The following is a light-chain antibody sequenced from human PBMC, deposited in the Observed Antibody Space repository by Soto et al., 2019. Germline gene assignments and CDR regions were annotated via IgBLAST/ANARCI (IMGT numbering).Light chain of an antibody. CDR1: QSVSISY. CDR2: GTS. J-gene: IGKJ1*01. CDR3: HQYGSLPQT. V-gene: IGKV3-20*01. Sequence: EIVLTQSPGTLSLYPGERATLSCRASQSVSISYLAWYQQRPGQAPRLLIFGTSNRATGTPDRFSGSGSGTDFTLTISRLEPEDSAVYYCHQYGSLPQTFGQGTKVDIK.